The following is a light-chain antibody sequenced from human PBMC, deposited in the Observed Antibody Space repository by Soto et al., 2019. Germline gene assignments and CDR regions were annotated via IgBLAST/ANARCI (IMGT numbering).Light chain of an antibody. CDR2: KTS. V-gene: IGKV1-5*03. J-gene: IGKJ2*01. Sequence: DIQMTQSPSTLSASVGDRVTITCRASQSFGRWLAWYQQKPGKAPELLIYKTSTLERGVPSRFSGSGSGTEFTLTISSLQPDDFSTYYCQEYKTGPGYNFGQGTRLESK. CDR1: QSFGRW. CDR3: QEYKTGPGYN.